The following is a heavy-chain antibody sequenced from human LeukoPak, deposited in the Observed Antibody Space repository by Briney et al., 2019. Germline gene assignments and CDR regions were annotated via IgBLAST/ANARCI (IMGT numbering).Heavy chain of an antibody. CDR3: ARGGLLWFGESGRFDY. CDR1: GFTFSSYW. V-gene: IGHV3-74*01. D-gene: IGHD3-10*01. CDR2: INSDGSST. J-gene: IGHJ4*02. Sequence: PGGSLRLSCAASGFTFSSYWMHWVRQAPGKGLVWVSRINSDGSSTSYADSVKGRFTISRDNAKNTLYLQMNSLRAEDTAVYYCARGGLLWFGESGRFDYWGQGTLVTVSS.